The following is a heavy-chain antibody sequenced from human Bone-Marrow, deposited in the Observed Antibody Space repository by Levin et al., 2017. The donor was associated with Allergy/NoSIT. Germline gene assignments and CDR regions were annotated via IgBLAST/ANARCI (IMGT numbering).Heavy chain of an antibody. J-gene: IGHJ6*02. CDR1: GFNFTNAW. CDR3: STEGGHCSGGSCYLLPFYYGMDV. CDR2: IKSRNDGGTT. V-gene: IGHV3-15*01. D-gene: IGHD2-15*01. Sequence: GGSLRLSCAASGFNFTNAWMSWVRQAPGKGLEWVGRIKSRNDGGTTDYAAPVKGRFIISKDVSKKRIYLQMNSRKTQDTAVYYCSTEGGHCSGGSCYLLPFYYGMDVWGQGTTVTVSS.